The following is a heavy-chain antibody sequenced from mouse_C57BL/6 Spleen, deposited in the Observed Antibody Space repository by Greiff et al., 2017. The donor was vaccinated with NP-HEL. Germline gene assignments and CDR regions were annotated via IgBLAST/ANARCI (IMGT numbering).Heavy chain of an antibody. CDR3: ARFPYDYDGDWYFDV. V-gene: IGHV1-26*01. J-gene: IGHJ1*03. Sequence: EVQLQQSGPELVKPGASVKISCKASGYTFTDYYMNWVKQSHGKSLEWIGDINPNNGGTSYNQKFKGKATLTVDKSSSTAYMELRSLTSEDSAVYYCARFPYDYDGDWYFDVWGTGTTVTVSS. D-gene: IGHD2-4*01. CDR1: GYTFTDYY. CDR2: INPNNGGT.